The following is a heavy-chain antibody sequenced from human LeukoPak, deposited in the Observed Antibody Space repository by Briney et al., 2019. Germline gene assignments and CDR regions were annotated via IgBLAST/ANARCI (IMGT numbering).Heavy chain of an antibody. Sequence: ASVKVSCKASGYTFTGYYIHWVRQAPGQGLEWMGCIKPNSGGTNYAQKFQGRVTMTRDTSTSTVYMELSSLRSEDRAVYYCAREPRDYSLDYWGQGTLVTVSS. CDR3: AREPRDYSLDY. J-gene: IGHJ4*02. V-gene: IGHV1-2*02. CDR2: IKPNSGGT. CDR1: GYTFTGYY.